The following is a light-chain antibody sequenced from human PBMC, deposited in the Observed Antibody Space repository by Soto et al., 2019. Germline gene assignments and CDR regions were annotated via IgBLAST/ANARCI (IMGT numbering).Light chain of an antibody. Sequence: EIVLTQSPGTLSLSPGKSATLSCRASQSVSSKYVAWYQQKPGQPPRLLIYGTSSRATGIPDRFSGSGSGTDFTLTISRREPEDVAVYFCQQYDPSPPLTFGGGTKVELK. V-gene: IGKV3-20*01. CDR2: GTS. J-gene: IGKJ4*01. CDR3: QQYDPSPPLT. CDR1: QSVSSKY.